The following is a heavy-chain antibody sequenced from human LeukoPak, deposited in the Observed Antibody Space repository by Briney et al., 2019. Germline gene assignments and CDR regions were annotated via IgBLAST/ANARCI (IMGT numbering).Heavy chain of an antibody. V-gene: IGHV1-46*01. J-gene: IGHJ3*02. CDR2: INPSGGST. Sequence: ASVKVSCKASGYTFTSYYMHWVRQAPGHGLEWMGIINPSGGSTSYAQKFQGRVTMTRDMSTSTVYMELSSLRSEDTAVYYCARGFGTTGFNDAFDIWGQGTMVTVSS. CDR3: ARGFGTTGFNDAFDI. D-gene: IGHD1-1*01. CDR1: GYTFTSYY.